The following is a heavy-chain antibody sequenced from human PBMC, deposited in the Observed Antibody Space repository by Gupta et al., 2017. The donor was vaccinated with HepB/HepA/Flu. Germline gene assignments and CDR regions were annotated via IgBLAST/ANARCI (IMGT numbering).Heavy chain of an antibody. Sequence: EVQLVESGGGLVQPGGSLRLSCAASGFSVSDNTMSWVRQAPGKGMEWVARIKEDVNDKDYVDSVKGRVTISRDNARNSLFLHMNNLRADDTAVYYCARGGRALADFWGQGTLVTVSS. CDR2: IKEDVNDK. J-gene: IGHJ4*02. CDR1: GFSVSDNT. CDR3: ARGGRALADF. V-gene: IGHV3-7*01.